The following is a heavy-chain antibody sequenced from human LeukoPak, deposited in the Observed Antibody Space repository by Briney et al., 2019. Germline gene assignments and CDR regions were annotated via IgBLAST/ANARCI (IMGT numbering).Heavy chain of an antibody. V-gene: IGHV3-43*02. J-gene: IGHJ4*02. CDR3: ARESESSGWYDY. CDR1: GFMFHDYA. Sequence: GGSLRLFCAAPGFMFHDYALHWVRQAPGKGLEWVSLISGDGGSTFYADSVKGRFTISRDNSKNSLYLQMNSLRSDDTALYYCARESESSGWYDYWGQGTLVTVSS. D-gene: IGHD6-19*01. CDR2: ISGDGGST.